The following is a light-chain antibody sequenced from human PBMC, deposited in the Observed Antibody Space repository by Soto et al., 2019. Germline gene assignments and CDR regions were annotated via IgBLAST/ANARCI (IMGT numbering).Light chain of an antibody. CDR3: SSYTSSSTLL. CDR2: EVS. CDR1: SSDVGGYNY. Sequence: QSALTQPASVSGSPGQSITISCTGTSSDVGGYNYVSWYQQHPGKAPKLMIYEVSDRPSEVSIRFSGSKSGNTASLTISGLQAEDEADYYCSSYTSSSTLLFGGGTQLTVL. V-gene: IGLV2-14*01. J-gene: IGLJ2*01.